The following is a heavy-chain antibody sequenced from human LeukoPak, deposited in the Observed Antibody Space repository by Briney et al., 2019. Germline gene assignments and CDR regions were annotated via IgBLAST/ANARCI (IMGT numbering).Heavy chain of an antibody. CDR3: ARQRKTYYYGSGSYTSNWFDS. J-gene: IGHJ5*01. D-gene: IGHD3-10*01. CDR1: GYSFTSYW. CDR2: IYPGDSDT. Sequence: GESLKISCKGSGYSFTSYWIGWVRQMPGKGLEWMGIIYPGDSDTCYNPSFQGQVTISADKSISTAYLQWSSLKASDTAMYYCARQRKTYYYGSGSYTSNWFDSWGQGTLVTVSS. V-gene: IGHV5-51*01.